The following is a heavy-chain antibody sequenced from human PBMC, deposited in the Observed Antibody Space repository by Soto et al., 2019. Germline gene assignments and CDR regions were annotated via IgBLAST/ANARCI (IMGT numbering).Heavy chain of an antibody. V-gene: IGHV4-59*01. J-gene: IGHJ4*02. CDR1: CGSLGNYF. CDR3: ARERSYSAYNFAHGRQLWSFDF. D-gene: IGHD5-12*01. Sequence: PSEPLSLTCTVSCGSLGNYFWSWIRQAPGKGLECIGYIYSSGISKYNPSLMSRVTMSVDQSKNQLSLMVTSVTAADTAVYYCARERSYSAYNFAHGRQLWSFDFWGQGALVTVSS. CDR2: IYSSGIS.